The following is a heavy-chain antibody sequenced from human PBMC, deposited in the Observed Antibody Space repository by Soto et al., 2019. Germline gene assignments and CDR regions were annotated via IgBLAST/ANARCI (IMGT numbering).Heavy chain of an antibody. CDR1: GFIFNNDW. D-gene: IGHD3-16*01. J-gene: IGHJ4*02. Sequence: EVQLVESGGGLVQPGGSLRLSCAGSGFIFNNDWMSWARQAPGKGLEWVATIKEDGSEKYYVDSVKGRFSIFRDNARNSLYLQMNSLRAEYPAVYYCARASETFWGRGTLVTVSS. V-gene: IGHV3-7*01. CDR2: IKEDGSEK. CDR3: ARASETF.